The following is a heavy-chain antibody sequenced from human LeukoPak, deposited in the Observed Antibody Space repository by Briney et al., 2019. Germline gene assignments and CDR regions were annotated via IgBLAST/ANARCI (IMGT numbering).Heavy chain of an antibody. J-gene: IGHJ5*02. V-gene: IGHV4-38-2*02. CDR2: IYHSGTT. Sequence: SETLSLTCIVSGYSISSGYYWGWIRQPPGKGLEWIGSIYHSGTTYYNPSLESRVTISVDKPKNQFSLKLTSVTAADTAVYYCARDSASSAGNWFDPWGQGTLVTVSS. D-gene: IGHD6-6*01. CDR3: ARDSASSAGNWFDP. CDR1: GYSISSGYY.